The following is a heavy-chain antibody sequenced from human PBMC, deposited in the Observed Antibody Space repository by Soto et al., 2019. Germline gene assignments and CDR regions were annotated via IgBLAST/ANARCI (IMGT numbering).Heavy chain of an antibody. CDR3: ARDRSLPLHCTNGVCRRLLYYYYGMDI. Sequence: SVTLSLTCAVSGGSISSSNWGSWGRHPPGKGLDWIGEIYHSGSTNYNPSLKSRVTISVDKSKNQFSLKLSSVTAAGTAVYYCARDRSLPLHCTNGVCRRLLYYYYGMDIWGQGTSVNVSS. CDR1: GGSISSSNW. D-gene: IGHD2-8*01. CDR2: IYHSGST. V-gene: IGHV4-4*02. J-gene: IGHJ6*02.